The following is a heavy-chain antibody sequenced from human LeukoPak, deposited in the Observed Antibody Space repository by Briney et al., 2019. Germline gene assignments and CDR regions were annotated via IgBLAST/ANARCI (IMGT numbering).Heavy chain of an antibody. J-gene: IGHJ5*02. CDR3: ARDLMIYGSGSYMWFDP. CDR1: GYTFNRYG. Sequence: ASVTVSCKASGYTFNRYGFSWVRQAPGQGLEWLEWIGVYNNNTNYEEKFQGRVTMTTDTSTSTAYMELRSLRFDDTAVYYCARDLMIYGSGSYMWFDPWGQGTLVTVSS. D-gene: IGHD3-10*01. CDR2: IGVYNNNT. V-gene: IGHV1-18*04.